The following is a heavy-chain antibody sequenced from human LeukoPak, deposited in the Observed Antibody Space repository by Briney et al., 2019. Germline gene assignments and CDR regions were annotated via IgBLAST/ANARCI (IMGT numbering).Heavy chain of an antibody. CDR3: ARIGYCSSTSCYEVSDY. J-gene: IGHJ4*02. CDR2: INPNIGGT. V-gene: IGHV1-2*02. D-gene: IGHD2-2*03. CDR1: GYTFTNYY. Sequence: ASVKVSCKASGYTFTNYYIHWVRQAPGQGLEWMGWINPNIGGTNYAQKFQGRVTMTRDTSISTAYMELSRLRSDDTAVYYCARIGYCSSTSCYEVSDYWGQGTLVTVSS.